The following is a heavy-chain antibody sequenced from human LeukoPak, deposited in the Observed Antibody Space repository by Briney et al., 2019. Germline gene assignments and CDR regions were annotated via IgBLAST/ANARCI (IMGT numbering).Heavy chain of an antibody. J-gene: IGHJ4*02. CDR2: MYLSGTT. Sequence: PSGTLSLTCTVSGDSINSLDLWSWVRQPPGKGLEWIGEMYLSGTTHSNPSDKSRVTISIDKSKNQFFLNLSSVTAADTAVYYCAGLVGRYSSGLYYYYFDYWGQGTLVTVSS. CDR1: GDSINSLDL. V-gene: IGHV4-4*02. CDR3: AGLVGRYSSGLYYYYFDY. D-gene: IGHD3-22*01.